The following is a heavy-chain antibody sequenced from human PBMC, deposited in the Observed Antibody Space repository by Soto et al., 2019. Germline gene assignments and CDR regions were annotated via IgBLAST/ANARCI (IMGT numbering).Heavy chain of an antibody. CDR3: AKPSYIRAWQITETPLDY. Sequence: QVQLAESGGGVVQPGRSLRLSCAASGFIFSSYGMHWVRQAPGKGLEWVALISYDEGEKYYSDSVKGRFTISRDISKSTLYLQMNSLGAEDTAVYYCAKPSYIRAWQITETPLDYWGQGTLVTVSS. V-gene: IGHV3-30*18. CDR1: GFIFSSYG. CDR2: ISYDEGEK. J-gene: IGHJ4*02. D-gene: IGHD1-20*01.